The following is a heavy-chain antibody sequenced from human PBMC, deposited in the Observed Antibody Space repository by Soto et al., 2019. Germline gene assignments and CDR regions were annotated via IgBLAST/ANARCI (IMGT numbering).Heavy chain of an antibody. J-gene: IGHJ5*02. CDR1: GGSISSSSYY. CDR3: ARHRPGPFGDPCNWFDP. Sequence: QLQLQESGPGLVKPSETLSLTCTVSGGSISSSSYYWGWIRQPPGKGLEWIGSIYYSGSTYYNPSLKSRVTISVDTSKNQFSLKLSSVTAADTAVYYCARHRPGPFGDPCNWFDPWGQGTLVTVSS. CDR2: IYYSGST. V-gene: IGHV4-39*01. D-gene: IGHD3-10*01.